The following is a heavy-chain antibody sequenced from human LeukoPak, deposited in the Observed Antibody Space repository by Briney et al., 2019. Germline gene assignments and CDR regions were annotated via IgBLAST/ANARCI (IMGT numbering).Heavy chain of an antibody. Sequence: PGGSLRLSCAASGFSFSAYNINWVRQAPGKGLEWVSCISPSGDHRYYADSVRGRFTISRDNAKNSVYLQMNSLRAEDMAVYYCARDAAYFDSSGYYPDPLDYWGQGTLVSVSS. CDR1: GFSFSAYN. CDR3: ARDAAYFDSSGYYPDPLDY. V-gene: IGHV3-21*01. J-gene: IGHJ4*02. CDR2: ISPSGDHR. D-gene: IGHD3-22*01.